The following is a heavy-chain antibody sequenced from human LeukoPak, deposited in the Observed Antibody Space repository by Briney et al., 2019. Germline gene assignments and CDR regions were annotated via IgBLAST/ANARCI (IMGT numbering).Heavy chain of an antibody. Sequence: SETLSLTCSVSGGSISSYYWSWIRQPPGKGLEWIGYNYYTGSTNYNPSLKSRITISVDTSKNQFSLKLNSVTAADTAVYYCARELCSTTTCYFDYWGQGTLVTVSS. D-gene: IGHD2-2*01. CDR1: GGSISSYY. V-gene: IGHV4-59*01. CDR2: NYYTGST. CDR3: ARELCSTTTCYFDY. J-gene: IGHJ4*02.